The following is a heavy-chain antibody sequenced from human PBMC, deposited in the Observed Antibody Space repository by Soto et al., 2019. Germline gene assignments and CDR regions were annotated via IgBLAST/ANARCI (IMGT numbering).Heavy chain of an antibody. CDR3: VKDFRGGYDWTHD. D-gene: IGHD5-12*01. CDR1: GFTFSNYA. CDR2: IRGSGGPT. Sequence: EVQLLESGGDLVQPGGSLRLSCAASGFTFSNYAMSWVRQAPGKGLEWVSLIRGSGGPTNYADSVKGRFTVSRDNSKNMRFIQMNSLRAEDTAVYYCVKDFRGGYDWTHDWGQGTLVTVSS. J-gene: IGHJ4*02. V-gene: IGHV3-23*01.